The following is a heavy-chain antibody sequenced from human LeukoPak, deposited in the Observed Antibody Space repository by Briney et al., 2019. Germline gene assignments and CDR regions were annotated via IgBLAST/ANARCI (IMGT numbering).Heavy chain of an antibody. J-gene: IGHJ2*01. Sequence: SETLSLTCSVSGGSISSYYWSWIRQPPGKGLEWIGEINHSGSTNYNPSLKSRVTISVDTSKNQFSLKLSSVTAADTAVYYCARGPFNWGSLYWYFDLWGRGTLVTVSS. CDR3: ARGPFNWGSLYWYFDL. V-gene: IGHV4-34*01. D-gene: IGHD7-27*01. CDR1: GGSISSYY. CDR2: INHSGST.